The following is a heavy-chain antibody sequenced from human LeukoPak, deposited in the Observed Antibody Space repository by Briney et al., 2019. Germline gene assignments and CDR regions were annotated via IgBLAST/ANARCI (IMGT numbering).Heavy chain of an antibody. V-gene: IGHV3-48*03. CDR2: ISSSNTI. Sequence: GGSLRLSCAASGFTFSSYEMNWVRQAPGKGLEWVSYISSSNTIYYADSVKGRFTISRDNAKNSLYLQMNSLGADDTAVYYCAREDSSGNYYEDWFDPWGQGTLVTVSS. CDR3: AREDSSGNYYEDWFDP. J-gene: IGHJ5*02. D-gene: IGHD1-26*01. CDR1: GFTFSSYE.